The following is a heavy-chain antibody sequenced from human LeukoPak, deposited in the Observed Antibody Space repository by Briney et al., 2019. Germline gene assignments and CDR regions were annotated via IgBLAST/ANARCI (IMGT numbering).Heavy chain of an antibody. V-gene: IGHV1-46*01. CDR1: GYTFTSYY. J-gene: IGHJ5*02. CDR3: ASEWFGELSRGWFDP. D-gene: IGHD3-10*01. Sequence: ASVKVSCKASGYTFTSYYMHWVRQAPGQGLEWMGIINPSGGSTSYAQKFQGRVTMTRDTSTSTVYMELSSLRSEDTAVYYCASEWFGELSRGWFDPWGQGTLVTVSS. CDR2: INPSGGST.